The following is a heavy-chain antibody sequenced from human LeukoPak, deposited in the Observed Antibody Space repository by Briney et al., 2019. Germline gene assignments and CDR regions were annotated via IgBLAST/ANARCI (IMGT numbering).Heavy chain of an antibody. Sequence: SVKVSCKASGGTFSSYAISWVRQAPGQGLEWMGGIIPIFGTANYAQKFQGRVTITTDESTSTAYMELSSLRSEDTAVYYCARDHPYYYGSGSYSNPLDYWGQGTLVTVSS. CDR1: GGTFSSYA. D-gene: IGHD3-10*01. CDR2: IIPIFGTA. V-gene: IGHV1-69*05. J-gene: IGHJ4*02. CDR3: ARDHPYYYGSGSYSNPLDY.